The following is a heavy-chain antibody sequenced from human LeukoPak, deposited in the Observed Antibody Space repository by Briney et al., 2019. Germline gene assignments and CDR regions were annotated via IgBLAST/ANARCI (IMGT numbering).Heavy chain of an antibody. CDR1: GFTVSSNY. Sequence: SGGSLRLSCAASGFTVSSNYMSWVRQAPGKGLEGVSVIYSGGSTYYADSVKGRFTISRDNSKNTLYLQRNSLRAEDTAVYYWAGGGAKTPFEYWGQGTLVTVPS. D-gene: IGHD3-16*01. J-gene: IGHJ4*02. CDR2: IYSGGST. CDR3: AGGGAKTPFEY. V-gene: IGHV3-53*01.